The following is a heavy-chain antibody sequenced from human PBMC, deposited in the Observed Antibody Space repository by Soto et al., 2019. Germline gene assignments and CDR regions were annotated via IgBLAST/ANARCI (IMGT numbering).Heavy chain of an antibody. Sequence: SETLSLTCTVSSGSISSYYWSWIRQPPGKGLEWIGYIYYSGSTNYNPSLKSRVTISVDTSKNQFSLKLSSVTAADTAVYYCARRGDYGGNFDYWGQGTLVTVSS. J-gene: IGHJ4*02. CDR2: IYYSGST. CDR3: ARRGDYGGNFDY. D-gene: IGHD4-17*01. CDR1: SGSISSYY. V-gene: IGHV4-59*08.